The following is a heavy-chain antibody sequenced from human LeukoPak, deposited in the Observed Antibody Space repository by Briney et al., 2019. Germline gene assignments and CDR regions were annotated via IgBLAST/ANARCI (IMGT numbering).Heavy chain of an antibody. D-gene: IGHD3-22*01. CDR3: ARAGNYYDSSGYIYAFDI. J-gene: IGHJ3*02. Sequence: PSETLSLTCTVSGGSISSGSYYWSWIRQPAGKGLEWIGRIYTSGSTNYNPSLKSRVTISVDTSKNQFSLKLSSVTAADTAVYYCARAGNYYDSSGYIYAFDIWGQGTMVTVSS. V-gene: IGHV4-61*02. CDR2: IYTSGST. CDR1: GGSISSGSYY.